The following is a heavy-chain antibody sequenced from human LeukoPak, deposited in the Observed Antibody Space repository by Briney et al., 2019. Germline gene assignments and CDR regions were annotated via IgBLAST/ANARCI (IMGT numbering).Heavy chain of an antibody. J-gene: IGHJ4*02. CDR3: AVCGAYCGGVGC. V-gene: IGHV1-3*01. CDR2: INGGNGDT. CDR1: GYTLSNSA. D-gene: IGHD2-21*01. Sequence: ASVKVSCKASGYTLSNSAIHWVRQAPRQRLEWMGWINGGNGDTKSSQKFQDRVTITRDTSASTAYMELSSLRSEDTAVYYCAVCGAYCGGVGCWGQGTLVTVSS.